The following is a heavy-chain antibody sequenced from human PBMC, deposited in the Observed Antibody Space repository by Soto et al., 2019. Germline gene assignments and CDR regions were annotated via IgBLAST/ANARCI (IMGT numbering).Heavy chain of an antibody. CDR1: GFTFDYYA. J-gene: IGHJ4*02. CDR3: AKXLIGGKYDIVTGATFDY. D-gene: IGHD3-9*01. CDR2: ISWNSGSI. V-gene: IGHV3-9*01. Sequence: PGGSLRLSCAASGFTFDYYAMHWVRQAPGKGLEWVSGISWNSGSIGYADSVKGRFTISRDNAKNSLYLQMNSLRAEDTALYYCAKXLIGGKYDIVTGATFDYWGQGTLVTVSS.